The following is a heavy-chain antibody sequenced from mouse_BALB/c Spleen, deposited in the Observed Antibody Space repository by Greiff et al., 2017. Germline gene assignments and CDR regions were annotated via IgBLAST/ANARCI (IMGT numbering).Heavy chain of an antibody. Sequence: EVQVVESGGDLVKPGGSLKLSCAASGFTFSSYGMSWVRQTPDKRLEWVATISSGGSYTYYPDSVKGRFTISRDNAKNTLYLQMSSLKSEDTAMYYCARQGLYDGYYDYWGQGTTLTVSS. CDR1: GFTFSSYG. CDR2: ISSGGSYT. V-gene: IGHV5-6*01. J-gene: IGHJ2*01. D-gene: IGHD2-3*01. CDR3: ARQGLYDGYYDY.